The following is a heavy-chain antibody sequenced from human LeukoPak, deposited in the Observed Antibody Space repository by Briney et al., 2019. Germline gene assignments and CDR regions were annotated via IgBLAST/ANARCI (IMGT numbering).Heavy chain of an antibody. Sequence: PGRSLRLSCAASGFTFDDYAMHWVRQAPGQGLEWVSGISWNGNSIDYADSVKGRFTISRDNAKNSLYLQMNSLRAEDTALYYCAGELPPSTGGGYYFDYWGQGTLVTVSS. V-gene: IGHV3-9*01. CDR3: AGELPPSTGGGYYFDY. CDR2: ISWNGNSI. CDR1: GFTFDDYA. D-gene: IGHD1-26*01. J-gene: IGHJ4*02.